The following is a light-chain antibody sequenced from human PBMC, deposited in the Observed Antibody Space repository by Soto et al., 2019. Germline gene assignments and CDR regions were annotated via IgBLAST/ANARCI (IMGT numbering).Light chain of an antibody. J-gene: IGKJ5*01. Sequence: EIVMAQVPGNLSESPGEGHSLSCQASQSISSNLAWYQQKSGQAPRLLISGASSRATGIPDRFSGSGSGTDFTLTISRLEREDFALYYCQQYGRSAITFGQGTRLEIK. CDR2: GAS. CDR1: QSISSN. V-gene: IGKV3-20*01. CDR3: QQYGRSAIT.